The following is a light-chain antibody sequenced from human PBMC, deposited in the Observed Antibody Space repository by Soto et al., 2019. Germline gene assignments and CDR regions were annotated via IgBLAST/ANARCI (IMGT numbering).Light chain of an antibody. CDR1: QSVTSNY. J-gene: IGKJ1*01. Sequence: EIVLTQSPGTLSLSPGDRATLSCEASQSVTSNYLAWYQQKPGQAPRLLIYDASSRAPGVPARFSGSGSGTDFTLTITSLQPEDFATYYCQQSYSSPWTFGQGTKVDIK. CDR2: DAS. V-gene: IGKV3D-20*02. CDR3: QQSYSSPWT.